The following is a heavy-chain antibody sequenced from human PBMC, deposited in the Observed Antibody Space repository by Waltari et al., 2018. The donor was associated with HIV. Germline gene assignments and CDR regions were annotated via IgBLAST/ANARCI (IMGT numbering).Heavy chain of an antibody. D-gene: IGHD6-19*01. V-gene: IGHV3-48*03. J-gene: IGHJ6*02. CDR3: AKAVGDTSGRYWGGDV. CDR2: ISAGGTK. CDR1: GFTFRNYE. Sequence: EVQLVESGGGLVQPGGSLRLSCAGSGFTFRNYEMTGVRQAPGKGLEWISYISAGGTKYYADSVKGRFSISRDNAKNSLYLQMNSLRAEDTAVYYCAKAVGDTSGRYWGGDVWGQGTTVTVSS.